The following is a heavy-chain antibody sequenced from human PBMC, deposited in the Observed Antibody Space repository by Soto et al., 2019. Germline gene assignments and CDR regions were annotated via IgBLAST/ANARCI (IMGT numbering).Heavy chain of an antibody. CDR1: GGSISSGDYY. Sequence: PSETLSLTCTVSGGSISSGDYYWSWIRQPPGKGLEWIGYIYYSGSTYYNPSLKSRVTISVDTSKNQFSLKLSSVTAADTAVYYCARGITMIVVDHDAFDIWGQGTMVTVS. CDR2: IYYSGST. J-gene: IGHJ3*02. D-gene: IGHD3-22*01. CDR3: ARGITMIVVDHDAFDI. V-gene: IGHV4-30-4*01.